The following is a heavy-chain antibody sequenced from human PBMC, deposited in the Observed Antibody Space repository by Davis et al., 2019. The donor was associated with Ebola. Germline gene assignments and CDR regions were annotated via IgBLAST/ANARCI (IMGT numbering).Heavy chain of an antibody. CDR2: MNLNSGKT. D-gene: IGHD2-15*01. Sequence: ASVQVPCKASGYRFTSHYIAWVRQAPGQGLEWMGWMNLNSGKTVYAQRFQGRLTMTRNITLTTAYMELSSLKSDDTAVYYCTRGYCSGVPCYSWFDPWGQGTLVTVSS. CDR1: GYRFTSHY. V-gene: IGHV1-8*02. J-gene: IGHJ5*02. CDR3: TRGYCSGVPCYSWFDP.